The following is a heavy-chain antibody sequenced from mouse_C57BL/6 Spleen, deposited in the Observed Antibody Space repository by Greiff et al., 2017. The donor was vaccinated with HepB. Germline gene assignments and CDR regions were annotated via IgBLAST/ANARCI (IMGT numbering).Heavy chain of an antibody. CDR2: INPSTGGT. CDR1: GYSFTGYY. D-gene: IGHD2-5*01. Sequence: EVQLQQSGPELVKPGASVKISCKASGYSFTGYYMNWVKQSPEKSLEWIGEINPSTGGTTYNQKFKAKATLTVDKSSSTAYMQLKSLTSEDSAVYYCARPPYYSNSEYFDYWGQGTTLTVSS. J-gene: IGHJ2*01. V-gene: IGHV1-42*01. CDR3: ARPPYYSNSEYFDY.